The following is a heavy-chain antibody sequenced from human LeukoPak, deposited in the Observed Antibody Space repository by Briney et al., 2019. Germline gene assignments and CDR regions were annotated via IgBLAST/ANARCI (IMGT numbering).Heavy chain of an antibody. CDR3: ARDGVDSTSCL. J-gene: IGHJ6*02. CDR2: INHSGST. D-gene: IGHD2-2*01. Sequence: PSETLSLTCAVYGGSFSGYYWSWIRQPPGKGLEWIGEINHSGSTNYNPSLKSRVIISVDTSKNQFSLKLSSVTAADTAVYYCARDGVDSTSCLWGQGTTVTVSS. V-gene: IGHV4-34*01. CDR1: GGSFSGYY.